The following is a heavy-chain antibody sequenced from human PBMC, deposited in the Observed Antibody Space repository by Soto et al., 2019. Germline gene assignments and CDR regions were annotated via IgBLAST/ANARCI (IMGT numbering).Heavy chain of an antibody. CDR1: GGSISSGGYS. D-gene: IGHD2-15*01. V-gene: IGHV4-30-2*01. J-gene: IGHJ4*02. Sequence: PSETLSLTCAVSGGSISSGGYSWSWIRQPPGKGLEWIGYIYHSGSTYYNPSLKSRVTISVDRSKNQFSLKLSSVTAADTAVYYCASYGVGSGPGVFDYWGQGTLVTVS. CDR2: IYHSGST. CDR3: ASYGVGSGPGVFDY.